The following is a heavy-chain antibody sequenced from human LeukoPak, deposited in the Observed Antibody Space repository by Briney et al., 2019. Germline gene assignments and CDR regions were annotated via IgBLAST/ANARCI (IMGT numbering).Heavy chain of an antibody. CDR2: ISAYNGNR. CDR1: GYTFSDHG. D-gene: IGHD2-2*01. V-gene: IGHV1-18*01. CDR3: VRVSSASWYLIDY. J-gene: IGHJ4*02. Sequence: ASAKVSCKASGYTFSDHGFSWVRQAPGQGLEWMGWISAYNGNRKYAQKFQDRVSMTTETSTNTAYMEMRSLKFDDTAVYYCVRVSSASWYLIDYWGQGTLVTVSS.